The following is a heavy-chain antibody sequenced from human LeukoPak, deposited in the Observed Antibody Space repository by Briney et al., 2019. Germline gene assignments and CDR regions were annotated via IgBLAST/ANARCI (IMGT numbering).Heavy chain of an antibody. Sequence: GGSLRLSCAASSFTVSAYAISWVRQAPGKGLEWVSDISGNGGSTYYADSVKGRFTISRDNSKNTLYLQMNSLRAEDTAVYYCAKDHDFWSGYSDYWGQGTLVTVSS. CDR3: AKDHDFWSGYSDY. D-gene: IGHD3-3*01. V-gene: IGHV3-23*01. J-gene: IGHJ4*02. CDR2: ISGNGGST. CDR1: SFTVSAYA.